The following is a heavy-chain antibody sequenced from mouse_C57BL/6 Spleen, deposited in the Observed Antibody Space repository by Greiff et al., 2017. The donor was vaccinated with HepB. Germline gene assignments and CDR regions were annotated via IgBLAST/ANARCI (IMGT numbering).Heavy chain of an antibody. CDR3: ARRGGYDGFDY. D-gene: IGHD2-2*01. CDR2: IYPGDGDT. CDR1: GYAFSSSW. Sequence: QVQLQQSGPELVKPGASVKISCKASGYAFSSSWMNWVKQRPGKGLEWIGRIYPGDGDTNYNGKFKGKATLTADKSSSTAYMQLSSLTSEDSAVYFCARRGGYDGFDYWGQGTTLTVSS. J-gene: IGHJ2*01. V-gene: IGHV1-82*01.